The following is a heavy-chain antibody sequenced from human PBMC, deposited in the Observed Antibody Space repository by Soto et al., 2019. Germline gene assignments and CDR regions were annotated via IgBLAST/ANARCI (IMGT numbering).Heavy chain of an antibody. V-gene: IGHV4-38-2*01. CDR2: IYHRGST. CDR1: RYSIRSAES. D-gene: IGHD6-6*01. Sequence: LDNPPLPSASHRYSIRSAESCCSIWHPHVEGLEWLGSIYHRGSTYHNPSLKSRVTISVDTSKNQFSLKLSSVTAADTAVYYCATLRLAARVGSGNYYYGMDVWGQGTTVT. CDR3: ATLRLAARVGSGNYYYGMDV. J-gene: IGHJ6*02.